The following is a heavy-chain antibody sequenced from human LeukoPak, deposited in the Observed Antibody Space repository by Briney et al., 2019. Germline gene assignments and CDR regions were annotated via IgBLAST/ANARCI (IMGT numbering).Heavy chain of an antibody. CDR2: VSGYSGNT. D-gene: IGHD4-23*01. V-gene: IGHV1-18*01. Sequence: ASVKVSCEASGYTFSNYGVSWVRQAPGQGLEWMGWVSGYSGNTNYAQKLQGRVTMTTDTSTSTAYMELRSLRSDDTAVYYCARDMGGGGNSDYWGQGTLVTVSS. J-gene: IGHJ4*02. CDR1: GYTFSNYG. CDR3: ARDMGGGGNSDY.